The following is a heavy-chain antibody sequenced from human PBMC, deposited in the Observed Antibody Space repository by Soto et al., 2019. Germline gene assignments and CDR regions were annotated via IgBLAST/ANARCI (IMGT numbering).Heavy chain of an antibody. Sequence: PGGSLRLSCAASGFTFSSYSMNWVRQAPGKGLEWVSYISSSSSTIYYADSVKGRFTIPRDNSKNTLYLQMNSLRAEDTAVYYCATSYYYGSGSYVGPYYYYGMDVWGQGTTVTVSS. CDR3: ATSYYYGSGSYVGPYYYYGMDV. CDR1: GFTFSSYS. CDR2: ISSSSSTI. V-gene: IGHV3-48*01. D-gene: IGHD3-10*01. J-gene: IGHJ6*02.